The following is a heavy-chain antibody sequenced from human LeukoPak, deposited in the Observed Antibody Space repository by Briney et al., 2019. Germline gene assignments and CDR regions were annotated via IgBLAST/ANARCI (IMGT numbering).Heavy chain of an antibody. CDR1: GFTFSSYA. CDR3: ARDSLRDDFWSGYYNYYYYGMDV. CDR2: ISGSSGTI. V-gene: IGHV3-23*01. D-gene: IGHD3-3*01. J-gene: IGHJ6*02. Sequence: GGSLRLSCAASGFTFSSYAMSWVRQPPGKGLEWVSAISGSSGTIYYADSVKGRFTISRDNAKNSLYLQMNSLRAEDTAVYYCARDSLRDDFWSGYYNYYYYGMDVWGQGTTVTVPS.